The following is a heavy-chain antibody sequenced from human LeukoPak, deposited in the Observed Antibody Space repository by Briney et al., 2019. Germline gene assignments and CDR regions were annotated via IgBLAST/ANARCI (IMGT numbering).Heavy chain of an antibody. V-gene: IGHV5-51*01. CDR1: GYSFTSYW. Sequence: GESLKISCKGSGYSFTSYWIGWVRQMPGKGLEWMGIIYPGDSDTRYSPSFQGQVTISADKSISTAYLQWSSLKASDTATYYCARQEQPAVYYYYGMDVWGQGTTVTVSS. D-gene: IGHD1/OR15-1a*01. J-gene: IGHJ6*02. CDR3: ARQEQPAVYYYYGMDV. CDR2: IYPGDSDT.